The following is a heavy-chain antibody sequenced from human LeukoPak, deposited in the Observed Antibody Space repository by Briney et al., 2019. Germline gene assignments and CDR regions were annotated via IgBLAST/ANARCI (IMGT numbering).Heavy chain of an antibody. V-gene: IGHV1-2*02. CDR2: INPNSGGT. J-gene: IGHJ4*02. CDR1: GYTFTGYH. CDR3: ARVPRMEYYFDY. D-gene: IGHD3-3*01. Sequence: ASVKVSCKASGYTFTGYHMHWVRQAPGQGLEWMGWINPNSGGTNYAQKFQGRVTMTRDTSISTAYMELSRLRSDDTAVYYCARVPRMEYYFDYWGQGTLVTVSS.